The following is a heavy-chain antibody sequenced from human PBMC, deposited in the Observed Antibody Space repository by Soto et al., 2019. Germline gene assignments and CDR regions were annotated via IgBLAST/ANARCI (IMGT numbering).Heavy chain of an antibody. V-gene: IGHV5-51*01. J-gene: IGHJ6*02. CDR2: IYPGDSDT. CDR3: AGGGIRGVVTRTRDYYGMDV. CDR1: GYNFTNYW. D-gene: IGHD3-10*01. Sequence: GESLKISCKGSGYNFTNYWIGWVRQMPGKGLESMGIIYPGDSDTRYSPSFQGQVTISADKSISTAYLQWSSLKASDTAMYYCAGGGIRGVVTRTRDYYGMDVWGQGTTVTVSS.